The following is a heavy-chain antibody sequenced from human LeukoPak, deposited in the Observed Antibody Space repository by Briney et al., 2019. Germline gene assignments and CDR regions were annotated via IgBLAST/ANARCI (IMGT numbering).Heavy chain of an antibody. Sequence: TPSETLSLTCTVSGGSISSYYWSWIRQPPGKGLEWIGYIYYSGSTNYNPSLKSRVTISVDTSKNQFSLKLSSVTAADTAVYYCASAGMVRGPYYYYMDVWGKGTTVTVSS. CDR3: ASAGMVRGPYYYYMDV. J-gene: IGHJ6*03. CDR2: IYYSGST. V-gene: IGHV4-59*01. D-gene: IGHD3-10*01. CDR1: GGSISSYY.